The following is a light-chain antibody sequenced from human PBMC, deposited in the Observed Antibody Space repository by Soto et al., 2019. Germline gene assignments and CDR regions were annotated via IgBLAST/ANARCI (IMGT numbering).Light chain of an antibody. CDR3: QHCVSPPIT. Sequence: EIVLTQSPGSLSLPRGERAPLSCRASQSVTSNYLAWYQQKHGHAPRLLVYGASSRATGISDRFSGSVSGTDGTIPISRLQQEDFPVYYCQHCVSPPITFGQGTRLEIK. V-gene: IGKV3-20*01. J-gene: IGKJ5*01. CDR2: GAS. CDR1: QSVTSNY.